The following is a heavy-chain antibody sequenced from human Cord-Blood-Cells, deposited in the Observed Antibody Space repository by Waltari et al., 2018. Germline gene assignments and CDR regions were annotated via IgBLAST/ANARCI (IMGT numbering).Heavy chain of an antibody. V-gene: IGHV3-30*18. CDR1: GFTFSSYG. D-gene: IGHD3-3*01. Sequence: QVQLVESGGGVVQPGRSLRLSCAASGFTFSSYGMHWVRQAPGKRLEGVAVISYDGSNKYYADSVKGRFTISRDNSKNTLYLQMNSLRAEDTAVYYCAKDFRDFWSGYLDYWGQGTLVTVSS. J-gene: IGHJ4*02. CDR3: AKDFRDFWSGYLDY. CDR2: ISYDGSNK.